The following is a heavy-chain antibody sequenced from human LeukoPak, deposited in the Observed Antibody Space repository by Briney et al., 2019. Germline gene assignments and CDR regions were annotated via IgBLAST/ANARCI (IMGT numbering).Heavy chain of an antibody. J-gene: IGHJ4*02. CDR2: ISANNGNT. CDR1: GYRFTSYG. Sequence: ASVKVSCKASGYRFTSYGISWVRQAPGPGLEWMGWISANNGNTNYAQKLQGRVTMTTDTSTSTAYMELRSLRSDDTAVYYCARGGDGDILTGLVFDYWGQGTLVSVSS. D-gene: IGHD3-9*01. V-gene: IGHV1-18*01. CDR3: ARGGDGDILTGLVFDY.